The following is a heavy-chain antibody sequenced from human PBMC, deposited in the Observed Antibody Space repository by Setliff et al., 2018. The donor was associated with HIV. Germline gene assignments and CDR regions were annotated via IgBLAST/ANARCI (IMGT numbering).Heavy chain of an antibody. Sequence: GASVKVSCKPSGYTFTDYFLHWVRQAPGQGLEWMGWISPHNADKNIPRKFRGRVTMTRDTSINAAYLDLSGLTSDDTAIYYCARDVSAEMYSTRLDYWGQGTLVTVSS. J-gene: IGHJ4*02. D-gene: IGHD2-21*01. V-gene: IGHV1-2*02. CDR3: ARDVSAEMYSTRLDY. CDR1: GYTFTDYF. CDR2: ISPHNADK.